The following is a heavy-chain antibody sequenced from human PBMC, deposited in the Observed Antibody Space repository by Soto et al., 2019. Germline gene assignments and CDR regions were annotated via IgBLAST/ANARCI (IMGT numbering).Heavy chain of an antibody. CDR3: ARGLGGYSYGGLDS. J-gene: IGHJ4*02. CDR2: INHRGST. CDR1: GGSFSAHY. D-gene: IGHD5-18*01. V-gene: IGHV4-34*01. Sequence: QVQLQQWGAGLLKPSETLTLTCAVSGGSFSAHYWSWIRQPPGKGLEWIGEINHRGSTNYSPSLKSRLAISVDTSKNQFSLKLTSVTAADTAVYYCARGLGGYSYGGLDSWGQGALVTVSS.